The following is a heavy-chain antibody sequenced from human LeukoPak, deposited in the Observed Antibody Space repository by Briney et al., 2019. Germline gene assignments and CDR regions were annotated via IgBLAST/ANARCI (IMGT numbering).Heavy chain of an antibody. CDR3: ARGSGYDGSRI. V-gene: IGHV4-59*12. D-gene: IGHD3-16*01. CDR2: IYASGST. J-gene: IGHJ4*02. Sequence: ASETLSLTCLVSGDSISIDYWNWIRQPPGKGLEWIGYIYASGSTDYNPSLKSRVTISIDTSKSRFSLKLSSVTAADTAIYYCARGSGYDGSRIWGQGTLVTVSS. CDR1: GDSISIDY.